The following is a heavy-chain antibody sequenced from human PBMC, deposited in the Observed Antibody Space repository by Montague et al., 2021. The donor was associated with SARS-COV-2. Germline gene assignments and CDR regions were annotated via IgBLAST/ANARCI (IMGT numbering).Heavy chain of an antibody. CDR2: FVWTHDQ. J-gene: IGHJ4*02. CDR1: GFPLPTLGVS. CDR3: ARNRLSVFDF. D-gene: IGHD2/OR15-2a*01. Sequence: PALVKPTQTLTLTCSFSGFPLPTLGVSGAWIGHPPGRALEWLELFVWTHDQNYSRPLGTRLTISPATSKTQVVLTLTNVDTVETATYYCARNRLSVFDFWGQGTLVTVSS. V-gene: IGHV2-70*01.